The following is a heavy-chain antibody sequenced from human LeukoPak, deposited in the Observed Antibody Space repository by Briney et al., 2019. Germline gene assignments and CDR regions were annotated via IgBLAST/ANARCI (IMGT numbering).Heavy chain of an antibody. CDR3: ARDSDTDSDFDY. D-gene: IGHD2-21*02. CDR1: GFTFSSYA. CDR2: ISYDGSNK. Sequence: GGSLRLSCAASGFTFSSYAMHWVRQAPGKGLEWVAVISYDGSNKYYADSVKGRFTISRDNSKNTLYLQMNSLRAEDTAVYYCARDSDTDSDFDYWGQGTLVTVSS. V-gene: IGHV3-30-3*01. J-gene: IGHJ4*02.